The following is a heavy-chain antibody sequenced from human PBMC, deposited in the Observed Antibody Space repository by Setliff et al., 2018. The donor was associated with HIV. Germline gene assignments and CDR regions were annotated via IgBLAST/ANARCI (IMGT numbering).Heavy chain of an antibody. CDR3: ARGPTTVTNYYYYYMDV. D-gene: IGHD4-17*01. J-gene: IGHJ6*03. CDR2: ISSKRTSI. Sequence: PGESLKISCETSGFTFGDFCMNWVRQAPGEGLERISYISSKRTSIYYADSVKGRFTISRDNDRNSLYLQMNGLRAEDTAVYYCARGPTTVTNYYYYYMDVWGKGTTVTVSS. V-gene: IGHV3-48*01. CDR1: GFTFGDFC.